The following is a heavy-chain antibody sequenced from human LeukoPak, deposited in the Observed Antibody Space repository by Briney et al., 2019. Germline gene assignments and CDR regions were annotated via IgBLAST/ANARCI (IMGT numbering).Heavy chain of an antibody. Sequence: SETLSLTCTVSGGSISSYYWGWIRQPPGKGLEWIGSIYHSGSTYYNPSLKSRVTISVDTSKNQFSLKLSSVTAADTAVYYCARRKRWLQFSFDPWGQGTLVTISS. D-gene: IGHD5-24*01. CDR1: GGSISSYY. V-gene: IGHV4-38-2*02. CDR3: ARRKRWLQFSFDP. CDR2: IYHSGST. J-gene: IGHJ5*02.